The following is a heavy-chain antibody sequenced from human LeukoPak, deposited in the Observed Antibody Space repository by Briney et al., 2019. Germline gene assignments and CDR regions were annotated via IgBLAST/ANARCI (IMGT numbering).Heavy chain of an antibody. CDR2: ISGSGGST. V-gene: IGHV3-23*01. Sequence: GSLILSCAASGFPFSSYSMTWVRPAPGKGLEWVSSISGSGGSTYYAGSVKGRFTISRDNSKNMLYLQMNSLRAEDTAVYYCAKDLYTSRYACGFDYWGQGTLVTVSS. CDR3: AKDLYTSRYACGFDY. J-gene: IGHJ4*02. CDR1: GFPFSSYS. D-gene: IGHD6-13*01.